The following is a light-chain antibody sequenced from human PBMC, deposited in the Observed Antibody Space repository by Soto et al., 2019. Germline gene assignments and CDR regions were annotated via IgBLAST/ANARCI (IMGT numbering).Light chain of an antibody. J-gene: IGKJ1*01. CDR1: HDINTY. V-gene: IGKV1D-8*01. Sequence: VLWVTQSPSLLSASSGDSVTINCHLIHDINTYFAWYPHKPGKAPEVLIYAVPVLESGVPSRFRRSGSATDFTLTISRLQSEDVATYYCQQYYKYPRTFGQGTKLEL. CDR3: QQYYKYPRT. CDR2: AVP.